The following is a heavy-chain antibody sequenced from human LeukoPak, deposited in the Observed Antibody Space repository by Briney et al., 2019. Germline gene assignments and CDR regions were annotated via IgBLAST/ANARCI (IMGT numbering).Heavy chain of an antibody. D-gene: IGHD3-22*01. CDR2: ISSSADST. J-gene: IGHJ4*02. CDR3: AKRDTMIVVVITDFDY. Sequence: GGSLRLSCAASGFTIRNYAMSWVRQTPGKGLEWVSAISSSADSTYYADSVKGRFTISRDNSKNTLFLQMNSLRAEDTAVYYCAKRDTMIVVVITDFDYWGQGTLVTVSS. CDR1: GFTIRNYA. V-gene: IGHV3-23*01.